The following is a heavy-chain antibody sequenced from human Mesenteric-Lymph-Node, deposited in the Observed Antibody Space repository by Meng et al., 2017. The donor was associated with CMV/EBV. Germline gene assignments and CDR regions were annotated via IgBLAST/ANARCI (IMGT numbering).Heavy chain of an antibody. CDR3: ARELNYDFWSGYVTYYYYYGMDV. CDR2: IYHSGST. CDR1: GFTFSSYW. J-gene: IGHJ6*02. D-gene: IGHD3-3*01. V-gene: IGHV4-4*02. Sequence: GFTFSSYWMSWVRQPPGKGLEWIGEIYHSGSTNYNPSLKSRVTISVDKSKNQFSLKLSSVTAADTAVYYCARELNYDFWSGYVTYYYYYGMDVWGQGTTVTVSS.